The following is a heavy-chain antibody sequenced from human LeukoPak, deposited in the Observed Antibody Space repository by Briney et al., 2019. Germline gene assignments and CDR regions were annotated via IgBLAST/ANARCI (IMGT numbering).Heavy chain of an antibody. V-gene: IGHV3-48*04. Sequence: PGRSLRLSCAASGFTFSSYGMHWVRQAPGKGLEWVSYVSSSGTTIYCADSMKGRFTISRDNAENSLYLQMNSLRAEDTAVYYCARALPIDYWGQGTLVTVSS. CDR2: VSSSGTTI. J-gene: IGHJ4*02. CDR3: ARALPIDY. CDR1: GFTFSSYG.